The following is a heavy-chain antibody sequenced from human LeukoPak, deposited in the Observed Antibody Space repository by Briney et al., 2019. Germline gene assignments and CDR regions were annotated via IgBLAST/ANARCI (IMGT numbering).Heavy chain of an antibody. V-gene: IGHV3-53*01. Sequence: PGGSLRLSCAASGFTVSSNYMSWVRQAPGKGLEWVSVIYSGGSTYYADYAKGRFTISRDNSKNTLYLQMNSLRAEDTAVYYCAREAAAGTRNFDCWGQGTLVTVSS. CDR2: IYSGGST. D-gene: IGHD6-13*01. J-gene: IGHJ4*02. CDR1: GFTVSSNY. CDR3: AREAAAGTRNFDC.